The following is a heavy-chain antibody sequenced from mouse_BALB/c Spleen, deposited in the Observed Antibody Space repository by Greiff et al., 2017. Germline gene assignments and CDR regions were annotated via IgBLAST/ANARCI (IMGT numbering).Heavy chain of an antibody. D-gene: IGHD1-1*01. CDR3: ARAHYGSSYGYAMDY. J-gene: IGHJ4*01. Sequence: EVKLQESGPGLVKPSQSLSLTCTVTGYSITSDYAWNWIRQFPGNKLEWMGYISYSGSTSYNPSLKSRISITRDTSKNQFFLQLNSVTTEDTATYYCARAHYGSSYGYAMDYWGQGTSVTVSS. V-gene: IGHV3-2*02. CDR1: GYSITSDYA. CDR2: ISYSGST.